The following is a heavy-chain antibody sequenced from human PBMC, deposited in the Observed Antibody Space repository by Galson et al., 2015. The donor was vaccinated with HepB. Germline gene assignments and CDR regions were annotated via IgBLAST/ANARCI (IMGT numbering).Heavy chain of an antibody. CDR3: AKRYSSGWSTFDY. J-gene: IGHJ4*02. D-gene: IGHD6-19*01. Sequence: SLRLSCAASGFTFSDYYMSWIRQAPGKGLEWVSYINVGGSAIYYADSMKGRFTISRDNAKNSLYLQMNSLRAEDTAIYYCAKRYSSGWSTFDYWGQGTLVTVSS. V-gene: IGHV3-11*01. CDR2: INVGGSAI. CDR1: GFTFSDYY.